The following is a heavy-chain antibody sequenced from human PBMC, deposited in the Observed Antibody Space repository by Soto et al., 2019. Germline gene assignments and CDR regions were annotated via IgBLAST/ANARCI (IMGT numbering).Heavy chain of an antibody. D-gene: IGHD3-22*01. CDR3: AKSPSVSGYYKPLDY. J-gene: IGHJ4*02. CDR1: GFTFSSYA. V-gene: IGHV3-23*01. CDR2: ISVSGGST. Sequence: PGGSLRLSCAASGFTFSSYAISWGRQAPGKGLEWVSAISVSGGSTYYADSVKGRFTISRDNSKNTLYLQMNSLRAEDTAVYYCAKSPSVSGYYKPLDYWGQGTLVTVSS.